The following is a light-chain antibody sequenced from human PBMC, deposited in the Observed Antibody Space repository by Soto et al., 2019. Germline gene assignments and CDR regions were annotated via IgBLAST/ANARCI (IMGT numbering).Light chain of an antibody. Sequence: QSVLPQPASVSGSPGQSITISCTGTSSDVGAYDYVSWYQQHPGKVPKFMIYEVINRPSGVSHRFSGSKSGNTASLTISGLQAEDEADYYCTSYTSSSTYVFGTGTKVTVL. CDR2: EVI. CDR3: TSYTSSSTYV. V-gene: IGLV2-14*01. J-gene: IGLJ1*01. CDR1: SSDVGAYDY.